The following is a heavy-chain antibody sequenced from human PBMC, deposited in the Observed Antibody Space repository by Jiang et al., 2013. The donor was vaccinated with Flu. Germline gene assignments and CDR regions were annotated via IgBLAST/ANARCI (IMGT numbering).Heavy chain of an antibody. CDR2: INHSGST. Sequence: VYGGSFSGYYWSWIRQPPGKGLEWIGEINHSGSTNYNPSLKSRVTISVDTSKNQFSLKLSSVTAADTAVYYCARRPWEYSSLIGAWYFDLWGRGTLVTVSS. D-gene: IGHD5-18*01. CDR3: ARRPWEYSSLIGAWYFDL. CDR1: GGSFSGYY. V-gene: IGHV4-34*01. J-gene: IGHJ2*01.